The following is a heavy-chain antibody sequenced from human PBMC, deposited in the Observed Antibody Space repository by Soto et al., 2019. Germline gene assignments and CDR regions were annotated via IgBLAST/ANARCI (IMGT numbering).Heavy chain of an antibody. J-gene: IGHJ3*02. Sequence: PGGSLRLSCVVSGFSVSDNYISWVRQAPGKGLEWVSVIYRGDATQYADSVKGRFTISRDNSKNTVYLQMNSLRAEDTDVYYCARDRSDSSRDDSFDIWGQGTMLTVSS. CDR1: GFSVSDNY. CDR2: IYRGDAT. V-gene: IGHV3-53*01. D-gene: IGHD6-25*01. CDR3: ARDRSDSSRDDSFDI.